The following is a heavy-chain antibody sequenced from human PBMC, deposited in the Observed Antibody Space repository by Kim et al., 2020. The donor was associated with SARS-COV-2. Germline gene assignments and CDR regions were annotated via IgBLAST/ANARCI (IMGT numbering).Heavy chain of an antibody. CDR1: GFMFSNYW. D-gene: IGHD6-19*01. Sequence: VGSLRLSCAASGFMFSNYWMSWVRQAPGKGLEWVANIRQDGSEKYYVDSVKGRFTISRDNANNSLFLQMNSLRAEDTAVYYCARGSGWLDYWGQGTLVTVSS. J-gene: IGHJ4*02. CDR3: ARGSGWLDY. CDR2: IRQDGSEK. V-gene: IGHV3-7*03.